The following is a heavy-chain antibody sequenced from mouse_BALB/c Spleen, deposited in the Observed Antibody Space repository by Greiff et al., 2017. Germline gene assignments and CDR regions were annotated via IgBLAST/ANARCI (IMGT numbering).Heavy chain of an antibody. CDR3: ASHYGSSCDWFAY. CDR2: IWAGGCT. D-gene: IGHD1-1*01. CDR1: WFPLTCLG. Sequence: VQGVESGPGLVAPSQSLSITLTVFWFPLTCLGVHWVRQPPGKGLGWLGVIWAGGCTNYNSALMSRLSISKDNSKSQVFLKMNSLQTEDTAMYYCASHYGSSCDWFAYWGQGTLVTVSA. V-gene: IGHV2-9*02. J-gene: IGHJ3*01.